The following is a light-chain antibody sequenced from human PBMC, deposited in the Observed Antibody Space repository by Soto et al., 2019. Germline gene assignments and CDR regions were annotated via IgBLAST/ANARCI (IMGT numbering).Light chain of an antibody. CDR3: QQYGSSPRT. V-gene: IGKV3-20*01. CDR1: QSVSSHY. CDR2: GAS. J-gene: IGKJ1*01. Sequence: EIVLTQSPGTLSLSPGERATLSCRASQSVSSHYLAWYQQKPGQAPRLLIYGASSRATGIPDRFSGSGSGTDFTLTISRLEPEDFAVYYCQQYGSSPRTFGQGTKVDNK.